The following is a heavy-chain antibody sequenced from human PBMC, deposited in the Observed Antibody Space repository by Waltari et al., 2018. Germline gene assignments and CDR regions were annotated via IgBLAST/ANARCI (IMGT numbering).Heavy chain of an antibody. CDR2: IKEDGSEK. CDR3: ARGRMLTGMDV. J-gene: IGHJ6*02. V-gene: IGHV3-7*01. Sequence: EEQLVESGGDLVQPGGSLRLSCAASGFSFSNYWMTWVRQAPGKGLGWVANIKEDGSEKHYGVSMKGRFTISRDNAKNSLYLQMNSLRVDDTAVYYCARGRMLTGMDVWGQGTTVTVSS. D-gene: IGHD3-10*02. CDR1: GFSFSNYW.